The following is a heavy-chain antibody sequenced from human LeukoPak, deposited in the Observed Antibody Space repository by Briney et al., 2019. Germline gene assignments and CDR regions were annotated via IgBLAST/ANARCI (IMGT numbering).Heavy chain of an antibody. J-gene: IGHJ4*02. D-gene: IGHD3-10*01. CDR1: GGSISSSNW. V-gene: IGHV4-4*02. CDR3: ARGGSGSYYPFDY. CDR2: IYHSGST. Sequence: SGTLSLTCAVSGGSISSSNWWSWVRQPPGKGLEWIGEIYHSGSTNYNSSLKSRVTISVDKSKNQFSLKLSSVTAADTAVYYCARGGSGSYYPFDYWGQGTLVTVSS.